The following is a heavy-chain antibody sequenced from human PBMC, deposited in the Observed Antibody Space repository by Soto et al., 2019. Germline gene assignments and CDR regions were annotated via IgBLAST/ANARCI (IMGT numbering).Heavy chain of an antibody. CDR1: VGFISSVDYY. D-gene: IGHD3-22*01. CDR3: ARTYYYDIIVYLPDY. CDR2: IYYSGST. V-gene: IGHV4-30-4*01. J-gene: IGHJ4*01. Sequence: SETLAVISSVSVGFISSVDYYWSWIRQPPGKGLEWIGYIYYSGSTYYNPSLKSRVTISVDTSKNQFSLKLSSVTAADTAVYYCARTYYYDIIVYLPDYRGHVTPV.